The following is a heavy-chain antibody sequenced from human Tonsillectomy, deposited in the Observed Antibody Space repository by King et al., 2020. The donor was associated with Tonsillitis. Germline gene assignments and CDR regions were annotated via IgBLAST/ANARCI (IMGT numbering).Heavy chain of an antibody. Sequence: LQLQESGPGLVKPSETLSLTCTVSGGSISSSNYYWGWIRQPPGKGLEWIGSIYYSGSTYYNPSLKSRVTISLDTSKTQFSLKLSSATAADTAVYYCARHQTYYYDSSGRYFDYWGQGTLVTVSS. CDR2: IYYSGST. CDR3: ARHQTYYYDSSGRYFDY. J-gene: IGHJ4*02. CDR1: GGSISSSNYY. D-gene: IGHD3-22*01. V-gene: IGHV4-39*07.